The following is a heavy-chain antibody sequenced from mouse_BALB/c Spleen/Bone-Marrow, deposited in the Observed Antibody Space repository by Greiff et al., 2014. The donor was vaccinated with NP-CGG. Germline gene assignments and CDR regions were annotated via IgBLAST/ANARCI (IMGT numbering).Heavy chain of an antibody. D-gene: IGHD1-1*01. CDR1: GYTFTSYW. J-gene: IGHJ1*01. CDR2: IDPSNGRT. Sequence: VQLVESGAELVKPGASVKLSCKASGYTFTSYWMHWAKQRPGQGLEWIGEIDPSNGRTNYNEKFKNKATLTVDKSSSTAYMQLSSLTSEDSAVYYCARSTTVVVRYWYFDVWGAGTTVTVSS. V-gene: IGHV1S81*02. CDR3: ARSTTVVVRYWYFDV.